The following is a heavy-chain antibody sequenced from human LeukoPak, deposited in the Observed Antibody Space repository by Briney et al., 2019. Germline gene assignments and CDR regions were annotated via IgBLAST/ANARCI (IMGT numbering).Heavy chain of an antibody. CDR1: AFIISIHW. J-gene: IGHJ2*01. D-gene: IGHD3-10*01. Sequence: WGTLSLSCVVSAFIISIHWMSWVRQAPGEGLEWVAHIKDDGSERYYGDSVKRRITDSRDSTKNSGYLHLNTLRVEDTAVYYCATSTVPLWTDSNFDLWGGGPLVTVSS. CDR2: IKDDGSER. CDR3: ATSTVPLWTDSNFDL. V-gene: IGHV3-7*05.